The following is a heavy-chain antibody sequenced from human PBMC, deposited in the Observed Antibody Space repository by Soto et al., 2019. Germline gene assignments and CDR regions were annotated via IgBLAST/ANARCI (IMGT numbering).Heavy chain of an antibody. V-gene: IGHV3-74*03. CDR3: AREVGRGSGSYYLDY. CDR1: GFTFSMYW. D-gene: IGHD3-16*01. J-gene: IGHJ4*02. Sequence: GGSLRLSCAASGFTFSMYWMHWVRQAPGKGLLWVSRINGDGTDTTYADSVKGRFTISRDNAKNTVYLQMNGLRAEDTAVYYCAREVGRGSGSYYLDYWGQETLVTVSS. CDR2: INGDGTDT.